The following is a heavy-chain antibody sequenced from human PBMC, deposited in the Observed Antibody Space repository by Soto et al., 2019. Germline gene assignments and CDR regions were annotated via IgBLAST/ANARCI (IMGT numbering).Heavy chain of an antibody. CDR3: ARRHSSSSDY. CDR1: GGSISSYY. D-gene: IGHD6-13*01. Sequence: PSETLSLTCTVSGGSISSYYWSWIRQPPGKGLEWIGYIFYSGSTNYNPSLKSRVTISVDTSKNQFSLKLSSVTAADTAVYYCARRHSSSSDYWGQGTLVTVSS. J-gene: IGHJ4*02. V-gene: IGHV4-59*08. CDR2: IFYSGST.